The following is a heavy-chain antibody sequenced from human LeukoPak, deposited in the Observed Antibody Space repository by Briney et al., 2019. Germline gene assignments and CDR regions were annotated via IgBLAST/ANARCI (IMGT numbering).Heavy chain of an antibody. D-gene: IGHD6-19*01. CDR1: GGTFSSYA. CDR2: IIPIFGTA. Sequence: ASVKVSCKASGGTFSSYAISWVRQAPGQGLEWMGGIIPIFGTANYAQKFQGRVTITADKSTSTAYMELSSLRSEDTAVYYCARPSGWYLAAFDIWGQGTMVTVSS. V-gene: IGHV1-69*06. J-gene: IGHJ3*02. CDR3: ARPSGWYLAAFDI.